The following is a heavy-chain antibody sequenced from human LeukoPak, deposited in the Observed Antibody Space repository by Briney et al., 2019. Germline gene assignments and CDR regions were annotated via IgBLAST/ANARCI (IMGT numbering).Heavy chain of an antibody. Sequence: ASVKVSFKASGYTFTSYDSNWVRQATGQGLEWVGWMNPKSGNKGYAQRFRDGVTMTRNTSISTAYMELSRLRSQDTAVYYWARSYSSGWYDYYYYYMDVWGKGTTVTVSS. J-gene: IGHJ6*03. CDR1: GYTFTSYD. D-gene: IGHD6-19*01. CDR3: ARSYSSGWYDYYYYYMDV. V-gene: IGHV1-8*01. CDR2: MNPKSGNK.